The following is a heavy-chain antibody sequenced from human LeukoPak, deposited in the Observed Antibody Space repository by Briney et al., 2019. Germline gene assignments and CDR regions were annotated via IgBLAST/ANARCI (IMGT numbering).Heavy chain of an antibody. CDR1: GFTFSSYA. Sequence: PGRSLRLSCAASGFTFSSYAMHWVRQAPGKGLEWVAVISYDGSNKYYADSVKGRFTISRDNSKNTLYLQMNSLRAEDTAVYYCAKEGDFWSGYYTEWGQGTLVTVSS. V-gene: IGHV3-30-3*01. J-gene: IGHJ4*02. CDR3: AKEGDFWSGYYTE. D-gene: IGHD3-3*01. CDR2: ISYDGSNK.